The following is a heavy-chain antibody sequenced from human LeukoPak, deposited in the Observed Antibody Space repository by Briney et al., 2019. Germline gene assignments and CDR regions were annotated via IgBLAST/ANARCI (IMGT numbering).Heavy chain of an antibody. J-gene: IGHJ4*02. V-gene: IGHV1-18*01. CDR2: ISAYNGNT. D-gene: IGHD2-2*02. CDR3: ARDHHPSLIVVVPAAIGY. Sequence: ASVKVSCKASGYTFTSYGISWVRQAPGQGLEWMGWISAYNGNTNYAQKFQGRVTMTTDTSTSTAYMELRSLRSDDTAVYYCARDHHPSLIVVVPAAIGYWGQGTLVTVSS. CDR1: GYTFTSYG.